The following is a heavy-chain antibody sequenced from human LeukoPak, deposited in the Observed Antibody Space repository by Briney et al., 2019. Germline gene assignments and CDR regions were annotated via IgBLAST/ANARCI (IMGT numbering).Heavy chain of an antibody. CDR3: AKLVVVVAATLN. Sequence: GGSLRLSCAASGFTFTSYAMSWVRQAPGEGLEWVSAISGSGGSTYYADSVKGRFTISRDNSKNTLYLQMNSLRAEDTAVYYCAKLVVVVAATLNWGQGTLVTVSS. CDR2: ISGSGGST. D-gene: IGHD2-15*01. CDR1: GFTFTSYA. J-gene: IGHJ1*01. V-gene: IGHV3-23*01.